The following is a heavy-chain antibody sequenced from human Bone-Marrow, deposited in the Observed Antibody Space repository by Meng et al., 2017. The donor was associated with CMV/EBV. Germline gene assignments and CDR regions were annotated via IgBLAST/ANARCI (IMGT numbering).Heavy chain of an antibody. V-gene: IGHV1-18*01. CDR3: ARDVPDLYCGSYCADY. CDR1: GYTFTSYG. Sequence: ASVKVSCKASGYTFTSYGISWVRQAPGQGLEWMGWISAYNGNTNYAQKLQGRVTMTTDTSTSTAYMELRSLRSDDTAVYYCARDVPDLYCGSYCADYWGQGTLVTVSS. CDR2: ISAYNGNT. D-gene: IGHD1-26*01. J-gene: IGHJ4*02.